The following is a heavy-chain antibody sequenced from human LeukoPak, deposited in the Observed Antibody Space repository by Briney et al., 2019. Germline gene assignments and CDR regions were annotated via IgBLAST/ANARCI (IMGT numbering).Heavy chain of an antibody. J-gene: IGHJ4*02. Sequence: SETLSLTCTVSDYSITSGYYWGWIRQPPGKGLEWIGSIYHSGSTYYNPSLKSRVTISVDTSKNQFSLSLTSVTAADTAVYYCARVAGVEVAPATSYWGQGTLVTVSS. CDR3: ARVAGVEVAPATSY. CDR2: IYHSGST. CDR1: DYSITSGYY. V-gene: IGHV4-38-2*02. D-gene: IGHD2-15*01.